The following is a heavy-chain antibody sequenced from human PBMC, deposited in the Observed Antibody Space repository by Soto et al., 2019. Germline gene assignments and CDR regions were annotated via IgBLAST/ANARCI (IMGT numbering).Heavy chain of an antibody. CDR1: GYTFTSYG. D-gene: IGHD2-15*01. CDR3: AREGIESCSGGSCPFDY. CDR2: ISAYNGNT. J-gene: IGHJ4*02. Sequence: QVQLVQSGAEVKKPGASVKVSCKASGYTFTSYGISWVRQAPGQGLEWMGWISAYNGNTNYAQKLQGRVTMTTATATSTAYMERRSMRSADTAAYYCAREGIESCSGGSCPFDYWGQGTLVTVSS. V-gene: IGHV1-18*01.